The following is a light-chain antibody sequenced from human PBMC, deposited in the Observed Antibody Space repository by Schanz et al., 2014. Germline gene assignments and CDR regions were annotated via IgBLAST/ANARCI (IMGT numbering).Light chain of an antibody. CDR1: SSDVGGYNY. J-gene: IGLJ1*01. V-gene: IGLV2-14*01. CDR3: SSYGGSHNYV. Sequence: QSALTQPASVSGSPGQSITISCTGTSSDVGGYNYVSWYQQHPGKAPKVMIYDVSDRPSGVSNRYSGSKSGNTASLTISGLQAEDEADYYCSSYGGSHNYVFGTGTKLTVL. CDR2: DVS.